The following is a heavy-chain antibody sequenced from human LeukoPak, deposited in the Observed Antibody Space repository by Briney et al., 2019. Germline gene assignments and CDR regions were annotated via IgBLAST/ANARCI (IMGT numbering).Heavy chain of an antibody. J-gene: IGHJ4*02. CDR1: GFTVSSNY. CDR2: IYSGGST. D-gene: IGHD3-10*01. Sequence: GGSLRLSCAASGFTVSSNYMSWVRQAPGKGLEWVSVIYSGGSTYYADSVKGRFTISRDNSKNTLYLQMNSLRAEDTAVYYCARDGELLWFGELSWGQGTLVTVSS. CDR3: ARDGELLWFGELS. V-gene: IGHV3-66*01.